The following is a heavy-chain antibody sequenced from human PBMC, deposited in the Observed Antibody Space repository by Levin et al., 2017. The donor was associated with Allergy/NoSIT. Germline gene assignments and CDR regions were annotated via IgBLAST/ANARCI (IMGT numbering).Heavy chain of an antibody. V-gene: IGHV3-23*01. D-gene: IGHD2-15*01. CDR2: ISGSGGST. CDR3: AKVYFCCSGGSCYWAGDCSWFDP. Sequence: GESLKISCAASGFTFSSYAMSWVRQAPGKGLEWVSAISGSGGSTYYADSVKGRFTISRDNSKNTLYLQMNSLRAEDTAVYYCAKVYFCCSGGSCYWAGDCSWFDPWGQGTLVTVSS. CDR1: GFTFSSYA. J-gene: IGHJ5*02.